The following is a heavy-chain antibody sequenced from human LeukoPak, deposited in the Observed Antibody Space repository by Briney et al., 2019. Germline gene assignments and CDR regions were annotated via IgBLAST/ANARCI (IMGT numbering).Heavy chain of an antibody. V-gene: IGHV4-39*01. CDR2: IYYSGST. D-gene: IGHD6-13*01. CDR3: ARQDSSSSWFDP. J-gene: IGHJ5*02. CDR1: GGSISSSSYY. Sequence: TSETLSLTCTVSGGSISSSSYYWGWIRQPPGKGLEWIGSIYYSGSTYYNPSLKSRVTISVDTSKNQFSLKLSSVTAADTAVYYCARQDSSSSWFDPWGQGTLVTVSS.